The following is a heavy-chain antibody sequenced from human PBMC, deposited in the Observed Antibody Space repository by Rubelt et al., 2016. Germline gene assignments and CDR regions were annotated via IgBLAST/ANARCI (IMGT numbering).Heavy chain of an antibody. CDR3: ARSAAAAAGNFDY. CDR1: GGSFSGYY. CDR2: IYYSGST. Sequence: QVQLQQWGAGLLKPSETLSLTCAVYGGSFSGYYWSWIRQPPGKGLEWIGYIYYSGSTYYNPSLKSRVTISVDTSKNQFDLKLSSVTAADTAVYYCARSAAAAAGNFDYWGQGTLVTVSS. J-gene: IGHJ4*02. V-gene: IGHV4-34*01. D-gene: IGHD6-25*01.